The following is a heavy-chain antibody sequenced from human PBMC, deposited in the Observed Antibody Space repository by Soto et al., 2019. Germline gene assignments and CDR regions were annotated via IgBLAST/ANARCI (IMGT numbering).Heavy chain of an antibody. V-gene: IGHV3-23*01. CDR1: GFTFSNYA. CDR2: IRSSGEST. J-gene: IGHJ6*02. D-gene: IGHD2-8*01. CDR3: AKGGRRVLIPMDV. Sequence: QLLESGGGLVQTGGSLRLSCTASGFTFSNYAMSWVRQAPGKGLEWVSGIRSSGESTYYADSVKGRLTISRDNSKNMLYLQINSLRAEDTTVYYCAKGGRRVLIPMDVWGQGTTVTVSS.